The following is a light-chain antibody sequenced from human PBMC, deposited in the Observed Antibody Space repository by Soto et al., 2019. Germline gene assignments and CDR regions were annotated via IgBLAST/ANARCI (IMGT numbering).Light chain of an antibody. J-gene: IGKJ3*01. CDR2: DAS. V-gene: IGKV3-11*01. CDR3: QQRSNWVFT. CDR1: QSVSSS. Sequence: EIVLTQSPATLSLSPGERATLSCRASQSVSSSLAWYQQKPGQAPRLLIYDASNRATGIPARFSGSGSGTDFTLNINRLKPEDFAVYFCQQRSNWVFTFGPGTKVDIK.